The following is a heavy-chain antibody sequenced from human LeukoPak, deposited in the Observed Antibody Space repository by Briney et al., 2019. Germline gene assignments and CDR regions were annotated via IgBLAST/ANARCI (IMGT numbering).Heavy chain of an antibody. J-gene: IGHJ5*02. D-gene: IGHD6-13*01. CDR2: IYYSGST. CDR1: GGSISSYY. CDR3: AARIAAALWFDP. V-gene: IGHV4-59*01. Sequence: SEALSLTCTVSGGSISSYYWSWIRQPPGKGLEWIGYIYYSGSTNYNPSLKSRVTISVDTSKNQFSLKLSSVTAADTAVYYCAARIAAALWFDPWGQGTLVTVSS.